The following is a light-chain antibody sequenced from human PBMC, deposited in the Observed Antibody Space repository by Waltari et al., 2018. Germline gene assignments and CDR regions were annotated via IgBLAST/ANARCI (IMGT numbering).Light chain of an antibody. V-gene: IGKV1-12*01. Sequence: DVHMTQSPSSVSASVRDRVTISCRARQGLSTWLAWYQQKPGRAPKLLIHTSSILQSGVPSRFSGSGSVTDFTLTISSLQPEDVATYYCQQANSFPWTFGQGTRVDIK. J-gene: IGKJ1*01. CDR1: QGLSTW. CDR2: TSS. CDR3: QQANSFPWT.